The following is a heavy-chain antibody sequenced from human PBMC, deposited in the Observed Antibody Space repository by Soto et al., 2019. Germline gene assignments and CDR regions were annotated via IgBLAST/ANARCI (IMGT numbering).Heavy chain of an antibody. D-gene: IGHD1-26*01. CDR3: ARRYGGNLDY. CDR1: GGSISSYY. Sequence: SETLSLTCTVSGGSISSYYWIWIRQPPGKGLEWIGYIYYSGSTNYNPSLKSRVTISVDTSKNQFSLKLSSVTAADPAVYYCARRYGGNLDYWGQGTLVTVSS. CDR2: IYYSGST. J-gene: IGHJ4*02. V-gene: IGHV4-59*08.